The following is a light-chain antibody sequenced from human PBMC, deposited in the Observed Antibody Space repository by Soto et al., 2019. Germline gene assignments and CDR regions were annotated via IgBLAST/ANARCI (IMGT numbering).Light chain of an antibody. CDR2: DGS. J-gene: IGLJ1*01. CDR3: CSYAGSDTYF. Sequence: QSALTQPASVSGSPGQLITISCTGTSGDVGSYNLVSWYQQHPGKAPQLMIYDGSKRPSGVSNRFSGSKSGNTASLTISGLQAEDEADYYCCSYAGSDTYFFGTGTKLTVL. V-gene: IGLV2-23*01. CDR1: SGDVGSYNL.